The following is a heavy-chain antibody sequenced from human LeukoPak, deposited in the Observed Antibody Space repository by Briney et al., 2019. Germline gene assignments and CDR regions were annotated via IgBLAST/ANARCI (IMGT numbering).Heavy chain of an antibody. V-gene: IGHV4-4*07. Sequence: SETLSLTCTVSGGSINSYYWSWIRQPAGKGLEWIGRIYTSGSTNYNPSLKSRVTMSVDTSKNQFSLKLSSVTAADTAVYYCARSRSNYDFWSGAIGGAFDIWGQGTKVTVSS. CDR1: GGSINSYY. CDR2: IYTSGST. D-gene: IGHD3-3*01. CDR3: ARSRSNYDFWSGAIGGAFDI. J-gene: IGHJ3*02.